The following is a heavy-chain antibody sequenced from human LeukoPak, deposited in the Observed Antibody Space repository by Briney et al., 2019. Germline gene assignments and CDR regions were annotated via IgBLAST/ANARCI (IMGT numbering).Heavy chain of an antibody. Sequence: SETLSLTCAVYGGSFSGYYWSWIRQPPGKGLEWIGEINHSGSTNYNPSLKSRVTISVDTSKNQFSLKLSSVTAADTAVYYCARASATYYYDSSGYWPGGYYYYMDVWGKGTTVTVSS. J-gene: IGHJ6*03. CDR2: INHSGST. CDR1: GGSFSGYY. CDR3: ARASATYYYDSSGYWPGGYYYYMDV. V-gene: IGHV4-34*01. D-gene: IGHD3-22*01.